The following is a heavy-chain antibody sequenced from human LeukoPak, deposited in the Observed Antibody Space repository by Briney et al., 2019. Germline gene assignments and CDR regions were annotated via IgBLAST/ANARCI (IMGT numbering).Heavy chain of an antibody. V-gene: IGHV3-53*01. CDR2: IYSGGST. Sequence: GGSLRLSCAASGFTVSSNYMSWVRQAPGKGLEWVSVIYSGGSTYYADSVKGRFTISRDNSKNTLYLQMNSLRAEDTAVYYCARTTGGYYDSSGNDAFDIWGQGTMVTVSS. CDR3: ARTTGGYYDSSGNDAFDI. CDR1: GFTVSSNY. D-gene: IGHD3-22*01. J-gene: IGHJ3*02.